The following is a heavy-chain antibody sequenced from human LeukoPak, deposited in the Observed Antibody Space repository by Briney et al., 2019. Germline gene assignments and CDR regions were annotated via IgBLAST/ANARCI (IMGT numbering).Heavy chain of an antibody. Sequence: PGGSLRLSCAASGFTLGSYAMHWVRQAPGQGLEWVAVMSHDGSDKLYSDSVKGRLTISRDDSKNTGDLQLNSLTEEDTAVYYCARDRGRGVGRRYYGTVVWGQGTTVIVSS. CDR3: ARDRGRGVGRRYYGTVV. J-gene: IGHJ6*02. V-gene: IGHV3-30*04. D-gene: IGHD3-16*01. CDR2: MSHDGSDK. CDR1: GFTLGSYA.